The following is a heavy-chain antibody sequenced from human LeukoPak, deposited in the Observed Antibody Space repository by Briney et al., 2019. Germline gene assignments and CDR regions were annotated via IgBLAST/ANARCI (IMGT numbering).Heavy chain of an antibody. V-gene: IGHV4-59*08. CDR1: GGSISSDY. Sequence: PSETLSLTCTVSGGSISSDYWQWIRQPPGKGLEWVGYIYNSGNNHYNSSLKSRVTISIDTSKNQFSRKLASVTAADTAVYYCATRGYWGQGTLVAVSS. J-gene: IGHJ4*02. CDR2: IYNSGNN. CDR3: ATRGY. D-gene: IGHD3-10*01.